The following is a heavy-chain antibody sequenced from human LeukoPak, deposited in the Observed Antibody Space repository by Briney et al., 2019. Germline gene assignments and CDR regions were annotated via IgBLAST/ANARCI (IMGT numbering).Heavy chain of an antibody. V-gene: IGHV3-30*03. CDR2: ISYDGSDR. CDR1: GFTFSDYA. D-gene: IGHD5-12*01. J-gene: IGHJ4*02. CDR3: ARGPSGYHNT. Sequence: GGSLRLSCAASGFTFSDYAMHWVRQAPGKGLDWVALISYDGSDRYYADSVKGRFTISRDNSKNTLYLQMNSLRAEDTAVYYCARGPSGYHNTGGQGTLVTVSS.